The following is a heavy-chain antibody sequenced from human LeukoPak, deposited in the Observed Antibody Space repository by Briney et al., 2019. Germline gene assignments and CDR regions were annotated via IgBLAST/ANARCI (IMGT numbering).Heavy chain of an antibody. D-gene: IGHD6-13*01. CDR2: FDPEDGET. J-gene: IGHJ3*02. Sequence: ASVKVSCKVSGHTLTELSMHWVRQAPGKGLEWMGGFDPEDGETIYAQKFQGRVTMTEDTSTDTAYMELSSLRSEDTAVYYCATDPLAAAGAFDIWGQGTMVTVSS. CDR3: ATDPLAAAGAFDI. V-gene: IGHV1-24*01. CDR1: GHTLTELS.